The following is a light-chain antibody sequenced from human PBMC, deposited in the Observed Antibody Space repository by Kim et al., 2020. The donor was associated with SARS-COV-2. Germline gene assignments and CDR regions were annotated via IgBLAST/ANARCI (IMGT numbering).Light chain of an antibody. J-gene: IGKJ5*01. CDR3: QHYGTSPAT. CDR2: GAS. CDR1: QSVSSSY. V-gene: IGKV3-20*01. Sequence: SPGEKAALSCRASQSVSSSYLAWYQQKPGQAPRLLIYGASSRATGIPDRFSGSGSGTDFTLTISRLEPEDFAVYYCQHYGTSPATFGQGTRLEIK.